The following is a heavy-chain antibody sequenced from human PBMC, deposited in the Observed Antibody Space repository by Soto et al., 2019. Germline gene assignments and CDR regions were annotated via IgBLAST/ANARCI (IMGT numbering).Heavy chain of an antibody. CDR2: IYYSGST. V-gene: IGHV4-61*08. D-gene: IGHD3-16*01. CDR1: GGSISSGGYY. Sequence: SETLSLTCTVSGGSISSGGYYWSWIRQPPGKGLEWIGYIYYSGSTNYNPSLKSRVTISVDTSKNQFSLKLSSVTAADTAVYYCARRYGGNFDYWGQGTXVTVSS. CDR3: ARRYGGNFDY. J-gene: IGHJ4*02.